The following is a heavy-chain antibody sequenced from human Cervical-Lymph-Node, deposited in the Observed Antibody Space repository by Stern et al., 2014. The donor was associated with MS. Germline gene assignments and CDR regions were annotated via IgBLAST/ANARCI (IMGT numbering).Heavy chain of an antibody. CDR3: ARTYELDY. J-gene: IGHJ4*02. CDR1: GYTFTSYD. V-gene: IGHV1-8*01. CDR2: MNPNTGDT. D-gene: IGHD5-12*01. Sequence: QVQLMQSGAEVKKPGASVRVSCKASGYTFTSYDINWVRQAPGQGLEWMGWMNPNTGDTGYAQKFHGRITMTRNTSLSTAYMDLSSLRSEDTATYYCARTYELDYWGQGTLVVVSS.